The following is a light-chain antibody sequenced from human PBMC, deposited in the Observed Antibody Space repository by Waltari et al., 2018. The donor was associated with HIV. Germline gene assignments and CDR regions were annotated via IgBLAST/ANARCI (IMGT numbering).Light chain of an antibody. CDR1: SSNIGSNY. CDR2: RHD. J-gene: IGLJ3*02. Sequence: QSVLTQPPSASGTPGQRVTISCSGSSSNIGSNYLYWYQQVPGATPKLLIYRHDRRPSGVPDRFSGAKSGTSASLAISGLRSEDEADYYCAVWDDSLSGWVFGGGTKLTVL. V-gene: IGLV1-47*01. CDR3: AVWDDSLSGWV.